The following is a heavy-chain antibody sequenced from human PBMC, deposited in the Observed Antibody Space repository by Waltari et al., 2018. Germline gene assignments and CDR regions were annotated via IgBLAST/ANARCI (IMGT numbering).Heavy chain of an antibody. CDR2: IYYSGST. Sequence: QVQLQESGPGLVKPSETLSLTCTVSGGSISSYYWSWIRQPPGKGLEWIGYIYYSGSTNYTPPPKSRVTIPGDTSKNQFSLKLGSGTAADTAVYYGARHVGCSSTSCYEGVGGYYFDYWGQGTLVTVSS. J-gene: IGHJ4*02. V-gene: IGHV4-59*08. CDR1: GGSISSYY. CDR3: ARHVGCSSTSCYEGVGGYYFDY. D-gene: IGHD2-2*01.